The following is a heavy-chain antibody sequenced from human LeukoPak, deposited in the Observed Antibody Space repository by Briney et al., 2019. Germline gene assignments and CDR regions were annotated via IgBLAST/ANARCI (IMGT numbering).Heavy chain of an antibody. CDR1: GGSMNTYY. CDR3: ASRYFDILTGYQYQGARDY. J-gene: IGHJ4*02. CDR2: MYHSGTT. D-gene: IGHD3-9*01. V-gene: IGHV4-4*07. Sequence: PSETLSLTCTVSGGSMNTYYWTWLRQPAGKGLEWLGRMYHSGTTNYNSPLYNPSLSSRVTMPVDGAKNQFSLRLKSVTAADTAVYYCASRYFDILTGYQYQGARDYWGQGTLVTVSS.